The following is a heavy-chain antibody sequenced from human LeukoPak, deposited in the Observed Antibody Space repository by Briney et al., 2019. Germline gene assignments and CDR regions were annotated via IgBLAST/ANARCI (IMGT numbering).Heavy chain of an antibody. J-gene: IGHJ3*02. CDR1: GFTFSNSW. D-gene: IGHD6-19*01. CDR3: ARGASRSGWYSYDAFDI. V-gene: IGHV3-21*01. CDR2: ISSSSSYI. Sequence: GGSLRLSCAASGFTFSNSWMSWVRQAPGKGLEWVSSISSSSSYIYYADSVKGRFTISRDNAKNSLYLQMNSLRAEDTAVYYCARGASRSGWYSYDAFDIWGQGTMVTVSS.